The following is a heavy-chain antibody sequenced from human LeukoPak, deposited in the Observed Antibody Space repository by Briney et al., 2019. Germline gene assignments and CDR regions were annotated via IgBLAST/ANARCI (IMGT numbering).Heavy chain of an antibody. CDR1: GGTFSSYA. D-gene: IGHD4-17*01. J-gene: IGHJ4*02. CDR3: ARDTGPNHDYGDSAAVGGVLFY. CDR2: IIPIFGTA. V-gene: IGHV1-69*13. Sequence: ASVTVSCKASGGTFSSYAISWVRQAPGQGLEWMGGIIPIFGTANYAQKFQGRVTITADESTSTAYMELSSLRSEDTAVYYCARDTGPNHDYGDSAAVGGVLFYWGQGTLVTVSS.